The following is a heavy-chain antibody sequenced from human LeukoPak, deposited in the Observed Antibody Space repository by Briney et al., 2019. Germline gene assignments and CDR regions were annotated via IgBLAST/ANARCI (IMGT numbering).Heavy chain of an antibody. CDR1: GFTFSNYW. Sequence: PGGSLRLSCAASGFTFSNYWMHWVRQAPGKGLVWVSRIKSDGSSTSYADSVKGRFTISRDNAKNTLYLQMNSLRAEDTAIYYCAGSSSWNWFDPWGQGTLVTVSS. D-gene: IGHD6-13*01. V-gene: IGHV3-74*01. CDR2: IKSDGSST. CDR3: AGSSSWNWFDP. J-gene: IGHJ5*02.